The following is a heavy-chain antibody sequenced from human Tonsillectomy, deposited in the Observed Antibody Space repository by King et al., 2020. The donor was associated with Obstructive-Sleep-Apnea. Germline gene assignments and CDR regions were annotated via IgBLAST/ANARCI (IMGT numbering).Heavy chain of an antibody. D-gene: IGHD3-16*01. CDR3: AKAYLGEDY. CDR2: IIGRGVHT. CDR1: GFTFSSYT. Sequence: EVQLVESGGGLVQPGGSLRLSCAASGFTFSSYTMSWVRQAPGKGLEWVSGIIGRGVHTYFADSVKGRFTISRENYKDTLYLQMNSLRAEDTAVYYCAKAYLGEDYWGQGTLVTVSS. V-gene: IGHV3-23*04. J-gene: IGHJ4*02.